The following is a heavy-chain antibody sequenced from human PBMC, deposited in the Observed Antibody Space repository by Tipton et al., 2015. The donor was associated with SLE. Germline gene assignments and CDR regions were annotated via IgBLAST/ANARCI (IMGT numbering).Heavy chain of an antibody. J-gene: IGHJ4*02. Sequence: TLSLTCTVSGGSISSQYWSWIRQPPGKGLEWIGYISYSGYTNYNPSLKSRITMSVDTSKNQFSLNLTSVTAADTAIYYCATDSEDYPHYFDYWGQGILVTVSS. CDR3: ATDSEDYPHYFDY. D-gene: IGHD4-11*01. V-gene: IGHV4-59*11. CDR1: GGSISSQY. CDR2: ISYSGYT.